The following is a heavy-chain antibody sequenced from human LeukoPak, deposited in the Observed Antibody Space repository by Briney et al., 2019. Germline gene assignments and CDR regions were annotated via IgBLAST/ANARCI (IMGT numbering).Heavy chain of an antibody. D-gene: IGHD4-17*01. Sequence: GGSLRLSCAASGFTFTNYAMSWVRQAPGKGLEWVSFIYSGGNTHYSDSVKGRFTISRDNSKNTLYLQMNSLRAEDTAVYYCARRAGEYSHPYDYWGQGTLVTVSS. V-gene: IGHV3-23*05. CDR2: IYSGGNT. CDR3: ARRAGEYSHPYDY. CDR1: GFTFTNYA. J-gene: IGHJ4*02.